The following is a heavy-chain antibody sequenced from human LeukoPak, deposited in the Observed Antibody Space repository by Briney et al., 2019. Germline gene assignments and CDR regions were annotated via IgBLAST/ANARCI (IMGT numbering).Heavy chain of an antibody. CDR2: IKSDGSIT. J-gene: IGHJ4*02. V-gene: IGHV3-74*01. Sequence: GGSLRISCAASGFTFSSYWMHWVRQDPGKGLVWVSRIKSDGSITSYADSVKGRFTISRDNAKNTLYLQMNSLRAEDTAVYYCARVGASVGAIDYWGQGTLVTVSS. D-gene: IGHD1-26*01. CDR3: ARVGASVGAIDY. CDR1: GFTFSSYW.